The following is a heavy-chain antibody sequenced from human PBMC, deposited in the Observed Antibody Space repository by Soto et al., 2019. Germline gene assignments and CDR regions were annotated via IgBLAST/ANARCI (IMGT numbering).Heavy chain of an antibody. Sequence: QVQLVQSGAEVKKPGSSVKVSCKASGGTFSSYAISWVRQAPGQGLEWMGGIIPIFGTANYAQKFQGRVTITADESTSTAYMELSRLRSEDTAVYYCARGQPGYCTNGVCYQDYWGQGTLVTVSS. D-gene: IGHD2-8*01. CDR3: ARGQPGYCTNGVCYQDY. V-gene: IGHV1-69*01. CDR1: GGTFSSYA. CDR2: IIPIFGTA. J-gene: IGHJ4*02.